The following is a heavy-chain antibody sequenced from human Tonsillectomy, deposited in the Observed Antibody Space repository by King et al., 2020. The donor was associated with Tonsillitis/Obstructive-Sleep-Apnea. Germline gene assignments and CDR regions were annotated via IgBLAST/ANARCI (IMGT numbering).Heavy chain of an antibody. V-gene: IGHV3-15*01. CDR1: GFTFSNAW. CDR3: TTDLTIQRYYYYMDA. J-gene: IGHJ6*03. Sequence: VQLVESGGGLVKPGGSLRLSCAASGFTFSNAWMSWVRQAPGKGLEWVGRIKSKTDGGTTDYAAPVKGRFTISRDDSKNTLYLQMNSLKTEDTAVYYCTTDLTIQRYYYYMDAWGKGTTVTVSS. CDR2: IKSKTDGGTT.